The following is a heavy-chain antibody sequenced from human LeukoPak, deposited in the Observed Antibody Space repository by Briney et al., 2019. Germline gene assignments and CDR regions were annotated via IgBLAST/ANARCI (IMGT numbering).Heavy chain of an antibody. V-gene: IGHV4-34*01. J-gene: IGHJ4*02. CDR1: DGFSSGYY. CDR2: INHSEYT. CDR3: ATAHPPKGQLVGGRYFDY. Sequence: KPSETMSLTCAVCDGFSSGYYWSWLRKPPRKRLEWIGDINHSEYTNYSPSLKSRVTISVDTSKNQFSLKLSSVTAADTAVYYCATAHPPKGQLVGGRYFDYWGQGTLVTVSS. D-gene: IGHD6-6*01.